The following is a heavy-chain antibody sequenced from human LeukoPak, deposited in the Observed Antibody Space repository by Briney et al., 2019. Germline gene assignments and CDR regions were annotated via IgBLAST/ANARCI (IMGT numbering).Heavy chain of an antibody. J-gene: IGHJ4*02. V-gene: IGHV1-24*01. CDR2: FDPEDGET. CDR1: GYTLTELS. Sequence: VASVKVSCKVSGYTLTELSMHWVRQAPGKGLEWMGGFDPEDGETIYAQKFQGRVTMTEDTSTDTAYMELSSLRSEDTAVYYCARDSYYYDSSGPHSDYWGQGTLVTVSS. CDR3: ARDSYYYDSSGPHSDY. D-gene: IGHD3-22*01.